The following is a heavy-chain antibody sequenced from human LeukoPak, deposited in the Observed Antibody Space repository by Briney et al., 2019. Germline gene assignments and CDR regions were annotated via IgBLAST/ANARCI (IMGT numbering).Heavy chain of an antibody. Sequence: PGGSLRLSCAASGFTFSDYYISWIRQAPGKGLEWLSIVSSGGDITTYADSVKGRFTISRDNTRNLLFLQMNSLRVEDTAVYYCARDMDKLGDYYGMDVWGQGTTVVVSS. CDR1: GFTFSDYY. CDR3: ARDMDKLGDYYGMDV. D-gene: IGHD3-16*01. CDR2: VSSGGDIT. V-gene: IGHV3-11*01. J-gene: IGHJ6*02.